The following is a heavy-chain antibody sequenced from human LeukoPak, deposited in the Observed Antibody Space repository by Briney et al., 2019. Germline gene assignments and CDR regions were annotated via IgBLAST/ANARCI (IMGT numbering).Heavy chain of an antibody. J-gene: IGHJ4*02. V-gene: IGHV4-28*03. CDR1: GYSISSSNW. Sequence: SDTLSLTCAVSGYSISSSNWWGWIRQPPGKGLEWIGYIYYSGSIYYNPSLKSRVTMSVDTSKNQFSLNLSSVTAVDTAVYYCARDQPLVRYYYDSSGYYDYWGQGTLVTVSS. CDR2: IYYSGSI. CDR3: ARDQPLVRYYYDSSGYYDY. D-gene: IGHD3-22*01.